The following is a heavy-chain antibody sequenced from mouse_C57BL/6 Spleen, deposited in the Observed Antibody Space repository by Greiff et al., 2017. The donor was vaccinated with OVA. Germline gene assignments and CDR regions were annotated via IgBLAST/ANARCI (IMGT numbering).Heavy chain of an antibody. Sequence: VQLQQSGAELVKPGASVKLSCKASGYTFTEYTIHWVKQRPGQGLEWIGWFYPGSGSIKYNEKFKDKATLTAYTSSSTVYMKLSRSTSEDSAFYFCARHNPHYGFDYWGQGTTLTVSS. V-gene: IGHV1-62-2*01. CDR1: GYTFTEYT. J-gene: IGHJ2*01. CDR3: ARHNPHYGFDY. CDR2: FYPGSGSI. D-gene: IGHD1-1*01.